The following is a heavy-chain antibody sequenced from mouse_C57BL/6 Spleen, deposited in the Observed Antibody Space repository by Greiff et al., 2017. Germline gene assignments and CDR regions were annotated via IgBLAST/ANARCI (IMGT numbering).Heavy chain of an antibody. Sequence: QVHVKQSGAELVKPGASVKLSCKASGYTFTEYTIHWVKQRSGQGLEWIGWFYPGSGSIKCNEKFKDKATLTADKYSSTVYMELSRLTSEDSAVFFCARHEAYYSNYDYFDYWGQGTTLTVSS. D-gene: IGHD2-5*01. CDR3: ARHEAYYSNYDYFDY. CDR2: FYPGSGSI. V-gene: IGHV1-62-2*01. J-gene: IGHJ2*01. CDR1: GYTFTEYT.